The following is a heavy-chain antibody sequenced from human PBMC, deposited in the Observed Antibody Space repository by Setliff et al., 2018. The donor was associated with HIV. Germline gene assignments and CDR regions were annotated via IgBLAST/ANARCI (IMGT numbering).Heavy chain of an antibody. CDR1: GFTFTNAW. CDR2: ITSSGSTR. V-gene: IGHV3-11*04. Sequence: GGSLRLSCAASGFTFTNAWMSWIRQAPGKGLEWVSYITSSGSTRYYADSVKGRFAISRDNAKNSLYLEMNSLRAEETAVYYCARASPHRYFFDYWGQGSLVTVSS. J-gene: IGHJ4*02. D-gene: IGHD1-20*01. CDR3: ARASPHRYFFDY.